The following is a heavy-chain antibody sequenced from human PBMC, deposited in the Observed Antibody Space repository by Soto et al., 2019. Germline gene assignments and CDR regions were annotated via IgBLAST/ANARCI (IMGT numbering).Heavy chain of an antibody. CDR2: IYYSGST. J-gene: IGHJ4*02. CDR3: ARHHPASAGNYYSALDY. V-gene: IGHV4-39*01. Sequence: SETLSLTCTVSVGSLSSSTYYWGWIRHPPGKGLEWIGSIYYSGSTYYNPSLKGRVTTSVDTCKNLFSLKLSSVTAADTAVFYCARHHPASAGNYYSALDYWGQGTLVTVS. D-gene: IGHD3-10*01. CDR1: VGSLSSSTYY.